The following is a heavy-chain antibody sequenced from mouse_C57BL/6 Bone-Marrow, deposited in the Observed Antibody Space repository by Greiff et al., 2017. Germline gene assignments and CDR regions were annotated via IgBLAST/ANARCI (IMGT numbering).Heavy chain of an antibody. CDR3: ARRDYSKRGNFDY. J-gene: IGHJ2*01. V-gene: IGHV1-69*01. Sequence: QVQLQQPGAELVMPGASVKLSCKASGYTFTSYWMHWVKQRPGQGLEWIGEIVPSDSYTNYNQKFKGKSTLTVDKSSSTAYMQLSSLTSEDSAVYYGARRDYSKRGNFDYWGQGTTLTVSS. CDR1: GYTFTSYW. CDR2: IVPSDSYT. D-gene: IGHD2-5*01.